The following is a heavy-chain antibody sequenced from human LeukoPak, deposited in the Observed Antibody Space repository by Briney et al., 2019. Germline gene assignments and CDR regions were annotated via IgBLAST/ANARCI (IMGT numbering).Heavy chain of an antibody. V-gene: IGHV4-31*03. J-gene: IGHJ4*02. CDR1: GGSISSGGYY. D-gene: IGHD2-21*01. CDR2: IYYSGST. Sequence: SQTLSLTCTVSGGSISSGGYYWSWIRQHPGKGLEWIGYIYYSGSTYYNPSLESRVTISVDTSKNQFSLKLSSVTAADTAVYYCARDRGEIPGLIDYWGQGTLVTVSS. CDR3: ARDRGEIPGLIDY.